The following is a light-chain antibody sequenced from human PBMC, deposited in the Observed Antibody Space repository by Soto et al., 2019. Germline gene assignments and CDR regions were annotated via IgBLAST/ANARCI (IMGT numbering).Light chain of an antibody. V-gene: IGLV1-51*01. Sequence: QSVLTQPPSVSAAPGQKVTISCSGSSSNIGNNYVSWYQQLPRTAPKLLIYDNNKRPSGIPDRFSGSKSGTSATLGITGLQTGDEADYYCGTWDSSLSAGVFGTGTKSPS. J-gene: IGLJ1*01. CDR2: DNN. CDR1: SSNIGNNY. CDR3: GTWDSSLSAGV.